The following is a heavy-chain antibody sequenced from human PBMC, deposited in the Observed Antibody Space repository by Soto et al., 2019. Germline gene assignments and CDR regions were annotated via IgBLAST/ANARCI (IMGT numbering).Heavy chain of an antibody. Sequence: EVQLVESGGGLVQPGGSLRLSCAASGFTFSSYSMNWVRQAPGKGLEWVSYISSSSSTIYYADSVKGRFTISSDNAKNSLYLQMNSLRAEDTAVYYCARGEVATIFDDAFDIWGQGTMVTVSS. D-gene: IGHD5-12*01. J-gene: IGHJ3*02. CDR3: ARGEVATIFDDAFDI. CDR1: GFTFSSYS. V-gene: IGHV3-48*01. CDR2: ISSSSSTI.